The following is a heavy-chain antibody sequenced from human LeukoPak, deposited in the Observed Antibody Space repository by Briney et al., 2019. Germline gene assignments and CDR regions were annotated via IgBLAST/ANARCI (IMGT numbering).Heavy chain of an antibody. J-gene: IGHJ4*02. CDR3: ARASGSYDFDY. V-gene: IGHV3-23*01. Sequence: GGTLRLSCAASGFTFSSYGMSWVRQAPGKGLEWVSAISGSGGSTYYADSVKGRFTISRDNSKNTLYLQMNSLRAEDTAVYYCARASGSYDFDYWGQGTLVTVSS. CDR2: ISGSGGST. D-gene: IGHD3-10*01. CDR1: GFTFSSYG.